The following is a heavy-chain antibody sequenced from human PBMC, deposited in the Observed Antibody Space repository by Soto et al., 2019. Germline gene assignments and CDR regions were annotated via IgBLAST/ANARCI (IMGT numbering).Heavy chain of an antibody. V-gene: IGHV4-39*01. D-gene: IGHD2-15*01. J-gene: IGHJ4*02. Sequence: PSETLSLTCTVSGGSISSSSYYWGWIRQPPGKGLEWIGSIYYSGSTYYNPSLKSRVTISVDTSKNQFSLKLSSVTAADTAVYYCARSSIVVVVAATWFDYWGQGTLVTVSS. CDR3: ARSSIVVVVAATWFDY. CDR1: GGSISSSSYY. CDR2: IYYSGST.